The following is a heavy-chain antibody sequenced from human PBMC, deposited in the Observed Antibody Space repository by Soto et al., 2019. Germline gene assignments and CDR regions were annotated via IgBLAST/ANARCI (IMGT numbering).Heavy chain of an antibody. J-gene: IGHJ4*02. CDR3: ARAGAGEQLDYFDY. CDR1: GFTFSSYW. CDR2: IKQDGSEK. D-gene: IGHD6-13*01. Sequence: GGSLRLSCAASGFTFSSYWMSWVRQAPGKGLEWVANIKQDGSEKYYVDSVKGRFTISRDNAKNSLYLQMNSLRAEDTAVYYCARAGAGEQLDYFDYWGQGTLVTVSS. V-gene: IGHV3-7*01.